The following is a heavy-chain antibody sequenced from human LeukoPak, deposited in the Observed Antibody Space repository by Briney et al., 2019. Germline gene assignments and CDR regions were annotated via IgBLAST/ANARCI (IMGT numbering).Heavy chain of an antibody. CDR1: GFTFSIYA. CDR2: ISDEGGST. V-gene: IGHV3-64*01. D-gene: IGHD6-19*01. CDR3: ARVDGTGWDDAFDY. J-gene: IGHJ4*02. Sequence: GGSLRLSCTASGFTFSIYAMHWVRQAPGKGLEYVSGISDEGGSTYYAKSVRGRFTISRDNSKNTLYLQMGSLRADDMAVYYCARVDGTGWDDAFDYWGQGTLVTVSS.